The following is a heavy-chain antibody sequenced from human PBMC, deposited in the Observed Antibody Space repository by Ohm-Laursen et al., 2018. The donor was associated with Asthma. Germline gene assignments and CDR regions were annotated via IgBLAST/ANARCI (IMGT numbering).Heavy chain of an antibody. CDR1: GFSFSSYA. D-gene: IGHD3-22*01. V-gene: IGHV3-23*01. CDR2: ITGSGGST. Sequence: GSLRLSCTASGFSFSSYAMNWVRQAPGKGLEWVSIITGSGGSTYYADSVKGRFTVSRDNSKNTLYLQMNSLRAEDTAVYYCARDDSYDSSGYVIWGQGTLVTVSS. J-gene: IGHJ4*02. CDR3: ARDDSYDSSGYVI.